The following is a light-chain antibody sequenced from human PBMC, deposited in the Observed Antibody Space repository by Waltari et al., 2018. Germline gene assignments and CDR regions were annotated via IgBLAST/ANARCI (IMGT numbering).Light chain of an antibody. V-gene: IGKV2-40*01. Sequence: DIVMTQTPLCLPITPGEPASISCRSSQNLLHRNGNTYLHWYLQKPGQSPQLLIYGGSNRASGVPDRFSGSGSGTDFTLKISKVEAADVGVYYCVQAIAFPWTFGQGTKVEIK. CDR2: GGS. CDR3: VQAIAFPWT. J-gene: IGKJ1*01. CDR1: QNLLHRNGNTY.